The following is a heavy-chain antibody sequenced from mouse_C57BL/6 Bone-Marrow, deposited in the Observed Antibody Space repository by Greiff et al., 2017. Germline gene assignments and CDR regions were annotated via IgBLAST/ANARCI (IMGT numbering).Heavy chain of an antibody. CDR2: ISSGCSTI. V-gene: IGHV5-17*01. J-gene: IGHJ2*01. CDR1: GFTFSDYG. Sequence: EVQLVESGGGLVKPGVSLKLSCAASGFTFSDYGMHWVRQAPEKGLEWVAYISSGCSTIYYADTVKGRFTISRDNAQNTLFRQMTSLRSEDTAMYYCARNYGSRYEGFDYWGQGTTLTVSS. D-gene: IGHD1-1*01. CDR3: ARNYGSRYEGFDY.